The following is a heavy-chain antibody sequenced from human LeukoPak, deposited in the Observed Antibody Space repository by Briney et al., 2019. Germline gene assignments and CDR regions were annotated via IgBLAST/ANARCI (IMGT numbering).Heavy chain of an antibody. CDR1: GFTFSGSA. Sequence: GGSLRLSCAASGFTFSGSAMHWVRQASGKGLEWVGRTRGKANSYATAYAASVKGRFTISRDDSKNTAYLQMNSLKTEDTAVYYCTRDGVAGTNRYNWFDPWGQGTLVTVSS. D-gene: IGHD6-19*01. V-gene: IGHV3-73*01. J-gene: IGHJ5*02. CDR2: TRGKANSYAT. CDR3: TRDGVAGTNRYNWFDP.